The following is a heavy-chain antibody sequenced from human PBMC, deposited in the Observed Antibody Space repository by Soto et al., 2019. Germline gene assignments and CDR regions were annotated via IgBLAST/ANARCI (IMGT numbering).Heavy chain of an antibody. Sequence: EVQLVESGGGLVQPGGSLRLSCAASGFSVSDNYMSWVRQAPGKGLVWISVIYSSGDTYYADSVKGRLPISRDNSRNTLYLQINDLIAEDTSIYYCSGDPGYGRGESFDPWCQGIPVTVSS. CDR2: IYSSGDT. J-gene: IGHJ5*02. V-gene: IGHV3-66*01. CDR1: GFSVSDNY. CDR3: SGDPGYGRGESFDP. D-gene: IGHD3-16*01.